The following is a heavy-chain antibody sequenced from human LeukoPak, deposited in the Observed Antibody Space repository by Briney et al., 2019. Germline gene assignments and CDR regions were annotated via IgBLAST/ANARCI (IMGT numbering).Heavy chain of an antibody. V-gene: IGHV3-33*01. J-gene: IGHJ5*02. CDR2: IWYDGSNK. CDR1: GFTFSSYG. Sequence: RSLRLSCAASGFTFSSYGMHWVRQAPGKGLEWVAVIWYDGSNKYYADSVKGRFTISRDNSKNTLYLQMNSLRAEDTAVYYCARDHAGENWFDPWGQGILVTVSS. CDR3: ARDHAGENWFDP. D-gene: IGHD3-10*01.